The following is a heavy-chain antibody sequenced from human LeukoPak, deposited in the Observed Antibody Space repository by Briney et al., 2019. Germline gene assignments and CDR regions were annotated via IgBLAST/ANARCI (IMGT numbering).Heavy chain of an antibody. CDR1: GYSFSDYW. CDR2: IYPDDSDT. V-gene: IGHV5-51*01. CDR3: ARTLYYDSSGYRPDY. Sequence: GESLKISCKASGYSFSDYWIGWVRHMPGKGLEWMTIIYPDDSDTRYSPSFQGQVTISADKSINTAYLQWSSLKASDTAMYYCARTLYYDSSGYRPDYWGQGTQVTVSS. D-gene: IGHD3-22*01. J-gene: IGHJ4*02.